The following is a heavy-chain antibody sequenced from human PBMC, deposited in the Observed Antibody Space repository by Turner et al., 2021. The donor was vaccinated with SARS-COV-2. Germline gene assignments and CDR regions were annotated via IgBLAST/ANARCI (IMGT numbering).Heavy chain of an antibody. CDR2: ISYTGSA. J-gene: IGHJ4*02. CDR1: GGSISTKNHY. Sequence: QLQLQESGPGLAKPSETLCLTCAVSGGSISTKNHYWGWIRQPPGKSLEWIASISYTGSAFYTHSLKSRVTLSMDTSKNHFSLKVTSVTAADTAVYYCARQGGFDSWGQGTLVTVSS. V-gene: IGHV4-39*01. CDR3: ARQGGFDS.